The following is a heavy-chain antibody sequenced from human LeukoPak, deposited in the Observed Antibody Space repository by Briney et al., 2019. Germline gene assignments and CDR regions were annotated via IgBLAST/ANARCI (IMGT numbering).Heavy chain of an antibody. V-gene: IGHV1-2*02. CDR3: ATQYGDYVYYFDY. CDR2: INPNSGGT. D-gene: IGHD4-17*01. CDR1: GYTFTGYY. J-gene: IGHJ4*02. Sequence: ASVKVSCKASGYTFTGYYLHWVRQAPGQGLEGMGWINPNSGGTNYAQKFQGRVTMTRDTSISTAYMELSRLRSDDTAVYYCATQYGDYVYYFDYWGQGTLVTVSS.